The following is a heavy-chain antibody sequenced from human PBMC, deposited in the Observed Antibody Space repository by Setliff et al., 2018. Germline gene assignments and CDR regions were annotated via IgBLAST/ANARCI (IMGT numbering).Heavy chain of an antibody. V-gene: IGHV4-39*07. J-gene: IGHJ6*03. D-gene: IGHD3-10*01. Sequence: SETLSLTCTVSGGSISSSSYYWVWIRQPPGKGLEWIGSIYYSGSTYYNPSLTSRVTISVDTSKNQFSLKLSSVTAADTAVYYCARAEYYYGSGSFHPYYMDVWGQGTTVTVSS. CDR3: ARAEYYYGSGSFHPYYMDV. CDR1: GGSISSSSYY. CDR2: IYYSGST.